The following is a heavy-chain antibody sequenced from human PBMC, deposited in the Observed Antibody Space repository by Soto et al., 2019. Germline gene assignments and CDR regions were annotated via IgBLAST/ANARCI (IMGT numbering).Heavy chain of an antibody. CDR3: AREGGYDYVWGSYRLYYFDY. J-gene: IGHJ4*02. CDR1: GFTFSSYA. V-gene: IGHV3-30-3*01. Sequence: GGSLRLSCAASGFTFSSYAMHWVRQAPGKGLEWVAVISYDGSNKYYADSVKGRFTISRDNSKNTLYLQMNSLRAEDTAVYYCAREGGYDYVWGSYRLYYFDYWGQGTLVTVPS. D-gene: IGHD3-16*02. CDR2: ISYDGSNK.